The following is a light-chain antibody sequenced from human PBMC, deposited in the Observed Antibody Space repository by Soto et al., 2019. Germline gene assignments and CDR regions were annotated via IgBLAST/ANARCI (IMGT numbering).Light chain of an antibody. J-gene: IGKJ4*01. CDR1: QSVSSY. CDR3: QQRSNWQGAT. V-gene: IGKV3-11*01. CDR2: DAS. Sequence: EIVVTQSPATLSLSPGERATLSCRASQSVSSYLAWYQQKPGQAPRLLIYDASNRATGIPARFSGSGSGTDFTFTISSLEPEDFAVYYCQQRSNWQGATFGGGTKVDIK.